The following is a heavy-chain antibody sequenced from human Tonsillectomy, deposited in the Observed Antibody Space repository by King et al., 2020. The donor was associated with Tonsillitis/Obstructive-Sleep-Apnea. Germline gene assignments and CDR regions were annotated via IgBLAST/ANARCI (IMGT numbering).Heavy chain of an antibody. J-gene: IGHJ6*03. Sequence: QLQESGPGLVKPSETLSPTCTVSGGSISSYYWSWIRQPPGKGLEWIGYIFYSGSTNYNPSLKSRVTISVDTSKNQFSLKLSSVTAADTAVYYCARDHCSSTSCYGNYYYMDVWGKGTTVTVSS. CDR1: GGSISSYY. CDR2: IFYSGST. CDR3: ARDHCSSTSCYGNYYYMDV. V-gene: IGHV4-59*01. D-gene: IGHD2-2*01.